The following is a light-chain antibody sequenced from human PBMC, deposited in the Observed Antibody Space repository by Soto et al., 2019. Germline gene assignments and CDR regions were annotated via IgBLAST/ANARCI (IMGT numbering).Light chain of an antibody. V-gene: IGKV1-5*01. J-gene: IGKJ4*01. Sequence: DIQMTQSPSALSASVGDRVTITCRASQSISSWLAWYQQKPGKAPRLLIYDASYLERGVPSRFSGSGSGTDFTLTISSLQPDDFATYYCQQYKTYSSFGGGTTVDIK. CDR3: QQYKTYSS. CDR1: QSISSW. CDR2: DAS.